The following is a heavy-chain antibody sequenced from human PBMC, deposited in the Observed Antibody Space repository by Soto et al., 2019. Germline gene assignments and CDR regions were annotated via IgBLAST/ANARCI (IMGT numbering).Heavy chain of an antibody. V-gene: IGHV3-7*05. J-gene: IGHJ4*02. Sequence: PGGSLRLSCAASGFTFGSHWMTWVRQAPVKGLEWVASIKEDGSEKYYVGSVKGRFTISRDNAKNSLYLQMNSLRADDTAVCYCARWGFSTIDYGFDYWGQGTLVTVSS. CDR2: IKEDGSEK. D-gene: IGHD4-17*01. CDR1: GFTFGSHW. CDR3: ARWGFSTIDYGFDY.